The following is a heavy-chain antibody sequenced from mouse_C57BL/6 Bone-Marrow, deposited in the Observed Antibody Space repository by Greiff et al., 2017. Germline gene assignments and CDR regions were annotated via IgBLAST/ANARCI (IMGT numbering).Heavy chain of an antibody. V-gene: IGHV1-54*01. Sequence: VQLQQSGAELVRPGTSVKVSCKASGYAFTNYLIEWVKQRPGQGLEWIGVINPGSGGTNYNEKFKGKAPLTADKSSSTAYMQLSSLTSEDSAVYFCARSSYWYFDVWGTGTTVTVSS. J-gene: IGHJ1*03. CDR2: INPGSGGT. D-gene: IGHD1-1*01. CDR1: GYAFTNYL. CDR3: ARSSYWYFDV.